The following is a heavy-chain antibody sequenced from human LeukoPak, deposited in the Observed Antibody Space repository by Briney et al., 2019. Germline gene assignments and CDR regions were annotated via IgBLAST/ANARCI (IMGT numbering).Heavy chain of an antibody. CDR1: GGSISNYY. CDR2: IYYSGST. Sequence: SETLSLTCTVSGGSISNYYWSWIRQPPGKGLEWIGYIYYSGSTNYNPSLKSRVTISVDTSKNQFSLKLSSVTAADTAVYYCARAGRYYDSSGYSKGHYFDYWGQGTLVTVSS. J-gene: IGHJ4*02. V-gene: IGHV4-59*01. CDR3: ARAGRYYDSSGYSKGHYFDY. D-gene: IGHD3-22*01.